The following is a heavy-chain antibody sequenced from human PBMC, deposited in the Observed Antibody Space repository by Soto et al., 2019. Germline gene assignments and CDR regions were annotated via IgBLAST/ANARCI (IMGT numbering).Heavy chain of an antibody. J-gene: IGHJ4*02. V-gene: IGHV4-39*01. Sequence: PSETLSLTCTVSGGSISSSSYYWGWIRQPPGKGLEWIGSIYYSGSTYYNLSLKSRVTISVDTSKNQFSLKLSSLRSEDTAVYYCARGPDYCSGGSCQGATFDYWGQGTLVTVSS. CDR1: GGSISSSSYY. CDR2: IYYSGST. D-gene: IGHD2-15*01. CDR3: ARGPDYCSGGSCQGATFDY.